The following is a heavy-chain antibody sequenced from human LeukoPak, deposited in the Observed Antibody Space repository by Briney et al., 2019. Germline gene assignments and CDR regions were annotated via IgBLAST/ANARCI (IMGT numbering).Heavy chain of an antibody. D-gene: IGHD4-17*01. Sequence: SETLSLTCTVSGGSISSYYWSWIRQPAGKGLEWIGRIYSSGSANYNPSLKSRVAISVDPSKNHFSLKMSSVTAADTAVYYCARGNADYGDCFDYWGQGTLVTVSS. CDR3: ARGNADYGDCFDY. CDR2: IYSSGSA. V-gene: IGHV4-4*07. CDR1: GGSISSYY. J-gene: IGHJ4*02.